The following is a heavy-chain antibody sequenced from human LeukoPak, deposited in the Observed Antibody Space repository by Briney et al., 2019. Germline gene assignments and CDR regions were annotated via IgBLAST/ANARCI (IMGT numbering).Heavy chain of an antibody. J-gene: IGHJ3*02. CDR3: ARDRGYYDSSGYYLDAFDI. V-gene: IGHV4-61*02. CDR2: IFTSGST. D-gene: IGHD3-22*01. CDR1: GGSISSGSYY. Sequence: SETLSLTCTVSGGSISSGSYYWSWIRQPAGKGLEWIGRIFTSGSTKYNPSLKSRVTISVDTSKNQFSLKLSSVTAADTAVYYCARDRGYYDSSGYYLDAFDIWGQGTMVTVSS.